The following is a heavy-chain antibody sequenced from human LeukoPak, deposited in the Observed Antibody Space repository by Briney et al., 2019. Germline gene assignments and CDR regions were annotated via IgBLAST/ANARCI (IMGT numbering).Heavy chain of an antibody. CDR1: GGSISSYY. Sequence: SETLSLTCTVSGGSISSYYWSWIRQPPGKGLEWIGYIYYSGSTNYNPSLKSRVTISIDTSKNQFSLKLTSVTAADTAVYYCARQSHIFYDTSGYYSLWAFDIWGQGTKVTVSS. CDR2: IYYSGST. V-gene: IGHV4-59*08. D-gene: IGHD3-22*01. CDR3: ARQSHIFYDTSGYYSLWAFDI. J-gene: IGHJ3*02.